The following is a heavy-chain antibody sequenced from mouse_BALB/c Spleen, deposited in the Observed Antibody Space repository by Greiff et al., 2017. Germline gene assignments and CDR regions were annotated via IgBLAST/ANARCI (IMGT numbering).Heavy chain of an antibody. CDR1: GFSLTSYG. V-gene: IGHV2-9*02. CDR2: IWAGGST. CDR3: ARDLYYYGSSLLGY. D-gene: IGHD1-1*01. Sequence: QVQLKESGPGLVAPSQILSITCTVSGFSLTSYGVHWVRQPPGKGLEWLGVIWAGGSTNYNSALMSRLSISKDNSKSQVFLKMNSLQTDDTAMYYCARDLYYYGSSLLGYWGQGTTLTVSS. J-gene: IGHJ2*01.